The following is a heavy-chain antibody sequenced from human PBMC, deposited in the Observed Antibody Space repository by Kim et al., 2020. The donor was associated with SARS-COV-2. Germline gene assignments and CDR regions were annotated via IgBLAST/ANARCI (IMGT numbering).Heavy chain of an antibody. J-gene: IGHJ4*02. CDR1: GFTFSNAW. D-gene: IGHD3-10*01. CDR2: IKSKTDGGTT. Sequence: GGSLRLSCAASGFTFSNAWLSWVRQAPGKGLEWVGRIKSKTDGGTTNYAAPVKGRFTISRDDSKNTLYLQMNSLKTEDTAVYYCTTGLWFGVADYFDYWGQGTLVTVYS. CDR3: TTGLWFGVADYFDY. V-gene: IGHV3-15*01.